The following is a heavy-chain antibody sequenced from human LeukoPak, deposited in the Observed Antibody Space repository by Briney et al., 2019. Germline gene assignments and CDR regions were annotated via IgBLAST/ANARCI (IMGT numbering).Heavy chain of an antibody. V-gene: IGHV1-3*01. CDR2: INAGNGNT. CDR3: ARGGSEGYYYYYGMDV. CDR1: GYTFTSYA. J-gene: IGHJ6*02. Sequence: ASVKVSCKASGYTFTSYAMHWVRQAPGQRLEWMGWINAGNGNTKYSQKFQGRVTITRDTSASTAYMELSSLRSEDTAVYYCARGGSEGYYYYYGMDVWGQGTTVTVSS.